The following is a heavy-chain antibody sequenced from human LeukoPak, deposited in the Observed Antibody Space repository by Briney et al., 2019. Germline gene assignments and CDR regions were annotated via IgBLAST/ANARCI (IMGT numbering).Heavy chain of an antibody. D-gene: IGHD6-6*01. CDR2: IYYSGST. Sequence: SETLSLTRTVSGGSISSSSYYWGWIRQPPGKGLEWIGSIYYSGSTYYNPSLKSRVTISVDTSKNQFSLNLSSVIAADTAVYYCVIAARLVSYDFDYWGQGTLVTVSS. V-gene: IGHV4-39*01. J-gene: IGHJ4*02. CDR3: VIAARLVSYDFDY. CDR1: GGSISSSSYY.